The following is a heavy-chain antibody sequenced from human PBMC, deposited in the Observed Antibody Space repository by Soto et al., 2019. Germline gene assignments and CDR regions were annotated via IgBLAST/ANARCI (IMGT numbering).Heavy chain of an antibody. CDR1: GYTFTTYS. Sequence: QVHLVQSGAEVKKPGASVKVSCEASGYTFTTYSMHWVRQAPGQRLEWMGWINTGSGNTKYSQKFQGRVTSTRDTSASTAYMELRSLRSDDTAVYYCARWGYSDSSGIFDYWGQGTLVTVSS. CDR3: ARWGYSDSSGIFDY. D-gene: IGHD3-22*01. J-gene: IGHJ4*02. V-gene: IGHV1-3*04. CDR2: INTGSGNT.